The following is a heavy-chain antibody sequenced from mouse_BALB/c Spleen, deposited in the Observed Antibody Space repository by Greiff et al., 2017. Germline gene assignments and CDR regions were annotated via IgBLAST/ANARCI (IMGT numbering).Heavy chain of an antibody. V-gene: IGHV1-25*01. J-gene: IGHJ4*01. CDR1: GYSFTGYT. Sequence: EVQLQQSGPELVKPGASIKLSCKASGYSFTGYTMNWVKQSHGKDLEWIGLINPDNGGTKYNQKFKGKATLTVDKSSSTAYMQLLSLTSEDSAVYYCARQAYAMYHWGQGTSVTVSS. CDR2: INPDNGGT. CDR3: ARQAYAMYH. D-gene: IGHD3-2*02.